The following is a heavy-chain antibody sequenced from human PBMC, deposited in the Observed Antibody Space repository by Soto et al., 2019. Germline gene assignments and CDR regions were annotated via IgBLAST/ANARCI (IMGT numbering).Heavy chain of an antibody. D-gene: IGHD2-8*02. J-gene: IGHJ4*02. CDR3: TTGASMTTDY. CDR1: GYSFTRYW. V-gene: IGHV5-51*01. Sequence: GESLKISCKGSGYSFTRYWIGWVRQMPGKGLEWMGIIFPGDSDTRYSPSFQGQVTISADTSISATYLQWSSLRASDTAMYYCTTGASMTTDYWGQGTQVTVSS. CDR2: IFPGDSDT.